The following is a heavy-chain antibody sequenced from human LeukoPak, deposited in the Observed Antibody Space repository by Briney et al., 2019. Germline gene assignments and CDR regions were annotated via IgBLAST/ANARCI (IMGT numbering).Heavy chain of an antibody. J-gene: IGHJ6*02. CDR1: GFTFSSYS. CDR2: ISSSSSYI. CDR3: ARDSPLWPPDV. Sequence: GGSLRLSCAASGFTFSSYSMNWVRQAPGKGLEWVSSISSSSSYIYYADSVKGRFTISRDNAKNSLYLQMNSLRAEDTAVYYCARDSPLWPPDVWGQGTTVTVSS. D-gene: IGHD3-16*01. V-gene: IGHV3-21*01.